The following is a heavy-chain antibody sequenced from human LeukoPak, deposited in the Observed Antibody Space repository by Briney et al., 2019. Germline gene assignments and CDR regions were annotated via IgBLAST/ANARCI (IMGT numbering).Heavy chain of an antibody. CDR2: MNPNSGNT. CDR3: ARERVTIFGVVINYYYYYGMDV. J-gene: IGHJ6*02. V-gene: IGHV1-8*01. D-gene: IGHD3-3*01. Sequence: ASVKVSCKASGYTFTSYVINWVRQATGQGLEWMGWMNPNSGNTGYAQKFQGRFTMTRNTSISTAYMELSSLRSEDTAVYYCARERVTIFGVVINYYYYYGMDVWGQGTTVTVSS. CDR1: GYTFTSYV.